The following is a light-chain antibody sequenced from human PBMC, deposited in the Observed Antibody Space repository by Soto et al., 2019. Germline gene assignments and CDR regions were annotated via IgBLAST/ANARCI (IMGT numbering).Light chain of an antibody. CDR1: QSVSSK. CDR2: GAS. Sequence: EIVMTQSPATLSVSPGERATLSCRASQSVSSKLAWYQQKPGQPPRLLIYGASTRATSIPARFSARGSGTKFTLTIARLKPDNFATYYYQQYETSSVTFGPGTKVDIK. V-gene: IGKV3-15*01. CDR3: QQYETSSVT. J-gene: IGKJ1*01.